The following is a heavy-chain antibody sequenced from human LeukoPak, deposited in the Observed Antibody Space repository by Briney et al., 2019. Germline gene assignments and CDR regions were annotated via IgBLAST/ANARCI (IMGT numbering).Heavy chain of an antibody. J-gene: IGHJ4*02. CDR1: RFTFSRYA. D-gene: IGHD2-21*02. Sequence: GGSLRLSCAASRFTFSRYAMSCLRQAPGKGLEWVSAISGSGGSTYYADSGKGRFTISRDNSKNTLYLQMNSLRAEDTAVYYCAKDVNSPYCGGDCYSIWGQGTLVTVSS. V-gene: IGHV3-23*01. CDR2: ISGSGGST. CDR3: AKDVNSPYCGGDCYSI.